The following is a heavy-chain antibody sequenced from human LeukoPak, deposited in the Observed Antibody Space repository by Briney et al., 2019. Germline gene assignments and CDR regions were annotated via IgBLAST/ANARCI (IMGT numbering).Heavy chain of an antibody. CDR2: IKEDGSEK. CDR3: ARDVWLPDY. CDR1: GFNFNNYW. D-gene: IGHD3-16*01. J-gene: IGHJ4*02. Sequence: GSLRLSCTASGFNFNNYWMVWVRQIPGKGLQWVANIKEDGSEKNYVDSVKGRFTISRDNAKNSLYLQMNGLRVEDTAVYYCARDVWLPDYRGQGTLVTVTS. V-gene: IGHV3-7*01.